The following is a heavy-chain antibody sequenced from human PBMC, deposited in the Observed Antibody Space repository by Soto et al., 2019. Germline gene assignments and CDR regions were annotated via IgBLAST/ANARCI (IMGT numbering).Heavy chain of an antibody. V-gene: IGHV1-3*01. D-gene: IGHD3-22*01. CDR1: GYTFTSYA. Sequence: ASVKVSCKASGYTFTSYAMHWVRQAPGQRLEWMGWINAGNGNTKYSQKFQGRVTITRDTSASTAYMELSSLRAEDTALYYCARESSLYYYDSSAYYPDASDIWGQGTMVTVSS. J-gene: IGHJ3*02. CDR3: ARESSLYYYDSSAYYPDASDI. CDR2: INAGNGNT.